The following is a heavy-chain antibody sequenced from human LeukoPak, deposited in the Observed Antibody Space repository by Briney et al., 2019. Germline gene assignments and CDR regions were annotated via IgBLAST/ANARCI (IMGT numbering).Heavy chain of an antibody. CDR1: GYDSGVSFTSHS. CDR3: ARYDSYGLKGDAFDI. J-gene: IGHJ3*02. CDR2: IYPRDSTT. Sequence: GESLKISCQGSGYDSGVSFTSHSIAWVRQMPGKGLEWMGIIYPRDSTTLYSPSFQGQVTISADTSIHTAYLQWISLKDSDTAMYYCARYDSYGLKGDAFDIWGQGTMVTVSS. D-gene: IGHD5-18*01. V-gene: IGHV5-51*01.